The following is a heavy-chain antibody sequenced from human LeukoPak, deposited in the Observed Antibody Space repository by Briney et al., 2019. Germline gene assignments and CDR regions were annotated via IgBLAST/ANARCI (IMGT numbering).Heavy chain of an antibody. V-gene: IGHV3-30*02. D-gene: IGHD5-18*01. CDR2: IRYDGSNK. CDR1: GFTFSSYG. Sequence: GGSLRLSCAASGFTFSSYGMHWVRQAPGKGLEWVAFIRYDGSNKYYADSVKGRFTISRDNSKNTLYLQMNSLRAEDTAVYYCAKDPSDTAKVTRYFDYWGQGTLVTVSS. J-gene: IGHJ4*02. CDR3: AKDPSDTAKVTRYFDY.